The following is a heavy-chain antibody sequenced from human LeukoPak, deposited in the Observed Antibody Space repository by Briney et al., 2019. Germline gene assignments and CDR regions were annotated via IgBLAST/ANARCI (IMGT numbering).Heavy chain of an antibody. CDR2: ITRNGDTT. J-gene: IGHJ4*02. Sequence: GGSLRLSCAASGFTFSSYAMHWVRQAPGKGLEYVAAITRNGDTTFYSDSAKGRFTISRGNSKNTLFLQMGSLRAEDMGVYYCARAGTQYYFDYWGQGTLVTVSS. CDR3: ARAGTQYYFDY. D-gene: IGHD3-10*01. CDR1: GFTFSSYA. V-gene: IGHV3-64*02.